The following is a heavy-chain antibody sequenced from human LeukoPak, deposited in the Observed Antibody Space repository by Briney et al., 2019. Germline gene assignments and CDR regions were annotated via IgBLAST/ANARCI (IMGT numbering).Heavy chain of an antibody. D-gene: IGHD3-10*01. CDR1: GGSISSGGYY. J-gene: IGHJ4*02. CDR3: ARGYGSGSPSGRLFDY. Sequence: PSETLSLTCIVSGGSISSGGYYWSWIRQHPGKGLEWIGYIYYSGSTYYNPSLKSRVTISVDTSKNQFSLKLSSVTAADTAVYYCARGYGSGSPSGRLFDYWGQGTLVTVSS. CDR2: IYYSGST. V-gene: IGHV4-31*03.